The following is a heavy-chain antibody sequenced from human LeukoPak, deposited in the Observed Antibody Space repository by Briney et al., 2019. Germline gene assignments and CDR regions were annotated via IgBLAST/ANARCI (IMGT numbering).Heavy chain of an antibody. Sequence: PGGSLRLSCAASGFTFSSYSMNWVRQAPGKGLEWVSSISSSSSYIYYADSVKGRFTISRDNAKNSLYLQMNSLRAEDTAVYYCARVYRVVGYHDYWGQGTLVTVSS. CDR2: ISSSSSYI. CDR1: GFTFSSYS. D-gene: IGHD6-25*01. J-gene: IGHJ4*02. V-gene: IGHV3-21*01. CDR3: ARVYRVVGYHDY.